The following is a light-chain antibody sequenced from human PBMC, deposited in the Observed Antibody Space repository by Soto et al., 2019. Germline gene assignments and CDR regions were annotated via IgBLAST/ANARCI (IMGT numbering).Light chain of an antibody. V-gene: IGLV4-69*01. J-gene: IGLJ1*01. CDR2: LNSDGSH. CDR3: QTWGTGTSYV. Sequence: QPVLTQSPSASASLGASVKLTCTLSSGHSSYATAWHQQQPEKGPRYLMKLNSDGSHSKGDGIPDRFSGSSSGAERYLTNSSLQSEDEADYYCQTWGTGTSYVFGTGTKVTVL. CDR1: SGHSSYA.